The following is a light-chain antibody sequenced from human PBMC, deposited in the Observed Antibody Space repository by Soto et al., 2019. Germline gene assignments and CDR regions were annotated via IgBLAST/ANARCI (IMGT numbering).Light chain of an antibody. J-gene: IGKJ5*01. CDR2: DAS. CDR3: QQYNTYAT. CDR1: QNIRNL. V-gene: IGKV1-5*01. Sequence: DIQMTQSPCCLSSYVGPSVTITCRASQNIRNLLACYQQKPGKAPKPLIYDASTLKTGVPSRFSGSGSGSEFNFTITGLQPDDFATYFCQQYNTYATFGQGTRLEIK.